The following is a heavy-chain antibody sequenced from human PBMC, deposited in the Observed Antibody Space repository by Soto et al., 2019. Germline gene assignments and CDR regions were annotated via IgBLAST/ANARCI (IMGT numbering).Heavy chain of an antibody. CDR1: GGSISSYY. Sequence: SETLSLTCTVSGGSISSYYWSWIRQPPGKGLEWIGYIYYSGSTNYNPSLKSRVTISVDTSKNQFSLKLSSVTAADTAVYYCARARYCSSTSCPRGYYYGMDVWGQGTTVT. CDR3: ARARYCSSTSCPRGYYYGMDV. D-gene: IGHD2-2*01. V-gene: IGHV4-59*01. J-gene: IGHJ6*02. CDR2: IYYSGST.